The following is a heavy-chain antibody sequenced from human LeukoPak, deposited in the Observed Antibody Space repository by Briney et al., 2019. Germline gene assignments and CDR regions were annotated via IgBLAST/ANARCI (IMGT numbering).Heavy chain of an antibody. Sequence: TGGSLRLSCGPPGFMFTDHALSWVRQAPGKGLEWVSSISGSGTTTYYAESVRGRFTISRDNSKNTLYLQMNSLRAEDTAVYYCARMNYVSSGWGAPFDDWGQGTLVTVSS. CDR1: GFMFTDHA. CDR3: ARMNYVSSGWGAPFDD. D-gene: IGHD1-7*01. J-gene: IGHJ4*02. V-gene: IGHV3-23*01. CDR2: ISGSGTTT.